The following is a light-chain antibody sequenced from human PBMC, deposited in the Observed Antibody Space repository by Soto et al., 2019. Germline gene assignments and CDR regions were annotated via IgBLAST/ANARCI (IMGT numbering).Light chain of an antibody. Sequence: QSALTQPASVSGSPGQSITITCSGTISDVGGYNFVSWYQQHPGKAPKLTIYGDTKWPSGVSNRFSGSKSGNTASLTISGLQAEDEADYYCCSYAGSSTWVFGGGTKVTVL. CDR1: ISDVGGYNF. V-gene: IGLV2-23*01. CDR2: GDT. CDR3: CSYAGSSTWV. J-gene: IGLJ3*02.